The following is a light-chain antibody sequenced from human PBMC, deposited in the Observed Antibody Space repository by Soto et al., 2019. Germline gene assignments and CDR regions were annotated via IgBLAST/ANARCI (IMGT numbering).Light chain of an antibody. J-gene: IGKJ1*01. CDR2: GAS. CDR3: QEYVSSVT. Sequence: EIVLTQSPGSLSLSPGERATLSCRASQSVDSSFFAWYQKKPGQAPRLLIYGASKRTTGIADRFSGRCLGTDIILTNSRLVHEDSTVYFCQEYVSSVTFGQGTKVEIK. CDR1: QSVDSSF. V-gene: IGKV3-20*01.